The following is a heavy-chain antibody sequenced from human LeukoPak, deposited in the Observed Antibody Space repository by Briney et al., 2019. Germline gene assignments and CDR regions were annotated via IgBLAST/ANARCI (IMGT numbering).Heavy chain of an antibody. CDR1: GGSMTNLY. V-gene: IGHV4-59*01. D-gene: IGHD2/OR15-2a*01. CDR2: IYDSGST. Sequence: PSETLSLTCSVSGGSMTNLYWTWIRQPPGKGLEWIGDIYDSGSTRYNTSLESRVTISVDTSKNQFSLKLSSVTAADTAVYYCAKGGSTNFYYGDVWGERSTVTVSS. CDR3: AKGGSTNFYYGDV. J-gene: IGHJ6*04.